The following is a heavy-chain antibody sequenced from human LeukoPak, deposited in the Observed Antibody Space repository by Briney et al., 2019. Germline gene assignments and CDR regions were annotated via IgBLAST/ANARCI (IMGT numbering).Heavy chain of an antibody. V-gene: IGHV1-3*01. CDR1: GYTFTSYA. Sequence: ASVKVSCKASGYTFTSYAMHWVRQAPGQRLEWMGWINAGNGNTKYSQKFQGRVTIARDTSASTAYMEQSSLRSEDTAVYYCASSYSSSSRSAFDIWGQGTMVTVSS. D-gene: IGHD6-13*01. CDR3: ASSYSSSSRSAFDI. CDR2: INAGNGNT. J-gene: IGHJ3*02.